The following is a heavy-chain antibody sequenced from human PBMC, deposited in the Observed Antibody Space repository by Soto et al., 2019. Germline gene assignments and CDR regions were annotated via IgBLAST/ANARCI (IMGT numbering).Heavy chain of an antibody. Sequence: QVQLQESGPGLVKPSQTLSLTCTVSGGSISSGHYYWTWNRQPPGKGLEWIGYIYYSGRTYYNPSLKSRVTISVDTSKNPFSLKLSSVTAADTAVYYCASSPKGTNFDYWGQGTLVTVYS. V-gene: IGHV4-30-4*01. J-gene: IGHJ4*02. CDR3: ASSPKGTNFDY. D-gene: IGHD1-1*01. CDR1: GGSISSGHYY. CDR2: IYYSGRT.